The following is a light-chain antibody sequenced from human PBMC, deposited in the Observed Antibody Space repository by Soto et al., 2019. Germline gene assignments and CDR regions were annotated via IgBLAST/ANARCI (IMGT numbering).Light chain of an antibody. CDR1: SSNIGAGYD. J-gene: IGLJ1*01. CDR2: GDN. Sequence: QSVLTQPPSVSGAPGQRVTISCTGSSSNIGAGYDVHWYQQLPGTAPKLLIYGDNNRPSGVPDRFSGSKSGTSASLVITGLQAEDEADYYCQSYDSGLSVLYVFGTGTKLTVL. V-gene: IGLV1-40*01. CDR3: QSYDSGLSVLYV.